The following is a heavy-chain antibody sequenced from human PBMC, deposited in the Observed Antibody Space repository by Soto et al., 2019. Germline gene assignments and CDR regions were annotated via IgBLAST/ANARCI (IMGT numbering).Heavy chain of an antibody. V-gene: IGHV1-69*02. CDR3: ARVPYYYDSSGHSLDY. Sequence: QVQLVQSGAEVTKPGSSVKVSCKASGGTFSSYTISWVRQAPGQGLEWMGRIIPILGIANYAQKFQGRVTITADKSTSTAYMELSSLRSEDTAVYYCARVPYYYDSSGHSLDYWGQGTLVTVSS. CDR1: GGTFSSYT. CDR2: IIPILGIA. D-gene: IGHD3-22*01. J-gene: IGHJ4*02.